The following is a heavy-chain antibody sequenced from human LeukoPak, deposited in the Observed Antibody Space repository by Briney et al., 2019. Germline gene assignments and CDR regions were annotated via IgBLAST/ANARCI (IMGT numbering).Heavy chain of an antibody. Sequence: PGGSLRLSCAASGFTVSSNYMSWVRQAPGKGLEWVSTIYNGGSTYYVDSVKGRFTISRDNFKNTLYLQMNSLRAEDTAVYYCGTPIMGISYDEPFPTWGPGPPVP. CDR3: GTPIMGISYDEPFPT. CDR1: GFTVSSNY. CDR2: IYNGGST. J-gene: IGHJ5*02. D-gene: IGHD3-16*01. V-gene: IGHV3-53*01.